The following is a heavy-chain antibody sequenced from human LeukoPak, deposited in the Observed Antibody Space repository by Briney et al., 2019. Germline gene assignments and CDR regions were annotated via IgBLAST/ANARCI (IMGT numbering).Heavy chain of an antibody. CDR2: IYYTGDT. D-gene: IGHD4-11*01. V-gene: IGHV4-4*02. J-gene: IGHJ5*02. CDR1: GGSITSSNW. Sequence: SGTLSLTCAVSGGSITSSNWWSWVRQPPGKGLEWIGEIYYTGDTNYNPSLKSRVTISVDKSNNQFSLNLSSVTAADTAVYYCAKSNAWDWFDPWGQGTLVTVSS. CDR3: AKSNAWDWFDP.